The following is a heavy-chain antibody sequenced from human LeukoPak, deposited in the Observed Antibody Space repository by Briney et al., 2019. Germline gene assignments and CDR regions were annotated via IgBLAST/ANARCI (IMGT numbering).Heavy chain of an antibody. V-gene: IGHV3-48*01. CDR2: IRSSSRTT. Sequence: GGSLRLSCAASGFTFSSYTMNWVRQAPGKGLEWVSAIRSSSRTTYYADSVKGRFTISRDDAKNSLYLQMNSLRGEDTAVYYCASWAGTTAGFSGPFDLWGQGTLVTVSS. CDR3: ASWAGTTAGFSGPFDL. J-gene: IGHJ5*02. D-gene: IGHD6-25*01. CDR1: GFTFSSYT.